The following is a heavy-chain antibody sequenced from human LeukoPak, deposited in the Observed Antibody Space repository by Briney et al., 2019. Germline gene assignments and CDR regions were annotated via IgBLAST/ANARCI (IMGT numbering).Heavy chain of an antibody. Sequence: SETLSLTCSVSSGSISTSLYYWGWIRQPPGKGLEWIGSIYYSGRTYYNPSLKSRVTISVDTSKNQFSLRLTSVTAADTAVYYCARRYCSGADCYGGDSYNYMDVWGKGTTVTISS. V-gene: IGHV4-39*01. CDR1: SGSISTSLYY. D-gene: IGHD2-2*01. CDR3: ARRYCSGADCYGGDSYNYMDV. J-gene: IGHJ6*03. CDR2: IYYSGRT.